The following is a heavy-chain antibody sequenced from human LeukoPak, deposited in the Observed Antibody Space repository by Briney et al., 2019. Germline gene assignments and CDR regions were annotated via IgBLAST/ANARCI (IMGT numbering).Heavy chain of an antibody. Sequence: PGGSLRLSCAASGFTFIDYSMSWIRQAPGKGLEWVSYISPTSDYTSYADSVKGRFTIFRDNAKNSLFLQMNSLRVEDTAVYYCARSTKMGDYWGQGTLVTVSS. CDR2: ISPTSDYT. CDR1: GFTFIDYS. J-gene: IGHJ4*02. V-gene: IGHV3-11*03. CDR3: ARSTKMGDY. D-gene: IGHD3-22*01.